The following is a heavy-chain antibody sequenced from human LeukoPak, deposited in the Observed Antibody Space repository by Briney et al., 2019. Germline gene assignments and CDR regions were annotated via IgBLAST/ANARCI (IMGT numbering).Heavy chain of an antibody. CDR1: GFTFSSYG. V-gene: IGHV3-30*02. CDR2: IRYDGSNK. J-gene: IGHJ5*02. Sequence: GGSLRLSCAASGFTFSSYGMHWVRQAPGKGLEWVAFIRYDGSNKYYADSVKGRFTISRDNSKNTLYLQMNSLRAEDTAVYYCAKVQGTTSFPQNWFDPWGQGTLVTVSP. D-gene: IGHD1-1*01. CDR3: AKVQGTTSFPQNWFDP.